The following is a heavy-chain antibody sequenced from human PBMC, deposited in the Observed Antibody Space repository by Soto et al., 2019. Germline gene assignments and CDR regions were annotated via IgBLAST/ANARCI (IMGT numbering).Heavy chain of an antibody. V-gene: IGHV5-51*01. CDR2: IYPGDSDT. J-gene: IGHJ5*02. Sequence: PGESLKISCKGSGYSFTSYWIGWVRQMPGKGLEWMGIIYPGDSDTRYSPSFQGQVTISADKSISTAYLQWSSLKASDTAMYYCVRLVLYSGYDRVIDGWFDPWGQGSLGTVSS. CDR1: GYSFTSYW. CDR3: VRLVLYSGYDRVIDGWFDP. D-gene: IGHD5-12*01.